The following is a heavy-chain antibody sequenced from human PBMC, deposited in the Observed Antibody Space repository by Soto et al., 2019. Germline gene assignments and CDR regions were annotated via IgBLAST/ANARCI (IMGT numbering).Heavy chain of an antibody. D-gene: IGHD1-26*01. J-gene: IGHJ5*02. CDR3: ARTIVGATGWFDP. V-gene: IGHV3-48*02. Sequence: EVQLVESGGGLVQPGGSMRLSCAASGFTFSSYSMNWVRQAPGKGLEWVSYISSSSSTIYYADSVKGRFTISRDNAKNSLYLQMNSLRDEDTAVFYCARTIVGATGWFDPWGQGTLVTVSS. CDR1: GFTFSSYS. CDR2: ISSSSSTI.